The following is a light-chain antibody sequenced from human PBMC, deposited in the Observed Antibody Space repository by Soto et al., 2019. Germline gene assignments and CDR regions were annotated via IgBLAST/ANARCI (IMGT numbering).Light chain of an antibody. CDR2: QDT. Sequence: YELTQPPSVSVSPGQTASITCSGDKLGDKYACWYQQKPGQSPVLVIYQDTKRPSGIPERFSGSNSGNTATLTISGTQALDEADYYCQARDSSIVVFGGGTKLTVL. CDR3: QARDSSIVV. V-gene: IGLV3-1*01. J-gene: IGLJ2*01. CDR1: KLGDKY.